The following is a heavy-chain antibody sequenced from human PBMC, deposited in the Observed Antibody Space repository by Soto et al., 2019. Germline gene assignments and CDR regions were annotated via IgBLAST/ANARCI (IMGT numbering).Heavy chain of an antibody. J-gene: IGHJ2*01. CDR1: GYTFTGYY. Sequence: ASVKVSCKASGYTFTGYYMHWVRQAPGQGLEWMGWINPNSGGTNYAQKFQGWVTMTSDTSISTAYMELSRLRSDDTAVYYCARESATVGAFDLWGRGTLVTVS. CDR3: ARESATVGAFDL. V-gene: IGHV1-2*04. CDR2: INPNSGGT. D-gene: IGHD3-16*01.